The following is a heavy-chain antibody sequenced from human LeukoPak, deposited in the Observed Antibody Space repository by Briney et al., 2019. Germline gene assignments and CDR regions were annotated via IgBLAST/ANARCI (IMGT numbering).Heavy chain of an antibody. CDR2: IYYSGST. J-gene: IGHJ5*02. Sequence: PSETLSLTCTVSGGSISSSSYYWGWIRQPPGKGLEWIGSIYYSGSTYYNPSLKSRVTISVDTSKNQFSLKLSSVTAADTAVYCCARQVCSTSCHNSPTQGLHPWGQETLVTVSS. V-gene: IGHV4-39*01. D-gene: IGHD2-2*02. CDR1: GGSISSSSYY. CDR3: ARQVCSTSCHNSPTQGLHP.